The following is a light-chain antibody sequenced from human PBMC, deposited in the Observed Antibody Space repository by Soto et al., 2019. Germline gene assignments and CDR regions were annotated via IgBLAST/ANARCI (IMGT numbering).Light chain of an antibody. J-gene: IGKJ1*01. CDR3: HQTISSPPT. Sequence: DVQMTQSPSSLSAFVGDRVTITCRASQRIGNYLHWYQQHPGKAPKLLIYVASSLQSGVPSRFSGSGSGTDFTLTISSLQPEDFATYYCHQTISSPPTFGQGTKVELK. CDR2: VAS. V-gene: IGKV1-39*01. CDR1: QRIGNY.